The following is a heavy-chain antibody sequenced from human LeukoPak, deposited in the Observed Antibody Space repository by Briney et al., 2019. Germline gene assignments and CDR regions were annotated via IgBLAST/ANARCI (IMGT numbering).Heavy chain of an antibody. CDR3: AKEAAAGLNFDY. V-gene: IGHV3-74*01. Sequence: GGSLRLSCAASGFTFSSYWMHWVRQDPGKGLVWVSRINSDGISTNYADSVKGRFTISRDNAKNTLYLQMNSLRAEDTAVYYCAKEAAAGLNFDYWGQGTLVTVSS. CDR2: INSDGIST. J-gene: IGHJ4*02. CDR1: GFTFSSYW. D-gene: IGHD6-13*01.